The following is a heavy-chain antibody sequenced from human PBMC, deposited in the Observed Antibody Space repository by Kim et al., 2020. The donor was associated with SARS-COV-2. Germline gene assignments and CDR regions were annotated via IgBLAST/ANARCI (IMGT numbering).Heavy chain of an antibody. V-gene: IGHV3-73*01. CDR2: IRSKANSYAT. CDR1: GFTFSGSP. CDR3: TRITATPLAFWDAFDI. D-gene: IGHD3-3*02. J-gene: IGHJ3*02. Sequence: GGSLRLSCAASGFTFSGSPLHWVRQASGKGLEWVGRIRSKANSYATGYAASVKGRFTTSRDDSKNTSYLEMRGLKTEDTALYYCTRITATPLAFWDAFDIWGQGTMVTVSS.